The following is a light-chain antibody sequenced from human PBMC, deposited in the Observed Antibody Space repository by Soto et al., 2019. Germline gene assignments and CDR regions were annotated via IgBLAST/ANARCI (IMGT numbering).Light chain of an antibody. CDR2: SSN. J-gene: IGLJ2*01. V-gene: IGLV1-44*01. Sequence: QSVLTQPPSAAGTPGQRVTISCSGSSSNIGSNSVNWYQQLPGTAPKLLMYSSNQRPSGVPDRFSGSKSGTSASLAISGLQSEDVAHYYCAEWDDSLNGVVFGGGTKLTVL. CDR3: AEWDDSLNGVV. CDR1: SSNIGSNS.